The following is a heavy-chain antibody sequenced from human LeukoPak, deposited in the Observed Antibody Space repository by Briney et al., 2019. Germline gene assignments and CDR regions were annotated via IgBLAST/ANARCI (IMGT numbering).Heavy chain of an antibody. Sequence: KPSATLSLTCTVSGSSISSGYYWGWLRQPPGKGLEWIGCIYHSGSTYYNPSLKSRVTISVDTSKNQFSLKLSSVTAADTAVCYCARVSSGYYNDYWGQGTLVTVSS. J-gene: IGHJ4*02. D-gene: IGHD3-22*01. V-gene: IGHV4-38-2*02. CDR2: IYHSGST. CDR3: ARVSSGYYNDY. CDR1: GSSISSGYY.